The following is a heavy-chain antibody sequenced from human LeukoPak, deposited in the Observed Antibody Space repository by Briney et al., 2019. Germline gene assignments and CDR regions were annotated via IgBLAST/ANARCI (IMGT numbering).Heavy chain of an antibody. CDR1: GFTLSNHW. D-gene: IGHD2-2*02. Sequence: PGGSLRLSCAASGFTLSNHWMSWVRQAPGKGLEWVAIINQDRTEKYYVDSVKGRFTISRDNAKDSLSLQMNSLRAEDTAVYYCARVSLVPVAIFDSWGQGTLVTVSS. J-gene: IGHJ4*02. CDR3: ARVSLVPVAIFDS. CDR2: INQDRTEK. V-gene: IGHV3-7*03.